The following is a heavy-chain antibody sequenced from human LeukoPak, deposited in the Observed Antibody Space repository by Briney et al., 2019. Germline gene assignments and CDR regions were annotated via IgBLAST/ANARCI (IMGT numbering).Heavy chain of an antibody. CDR2: MREDGGQE. V-gene: IGHV3-7*03. D-gene: IGHD6-6*01. CDR1: GLTFRNYG. CDR3: VRALSSSSPY. J-gene: IGHJ4*02. Sequence: GGSLRLSCVGFGLTFRNYGMNWVRQAPGTGLEWVAGMREDGGQEYYVDSVRGRFTISRDSAKNSLYLQMNSLRVEDTAVYYCVRALSSSSPYWGQGTLVSVSS.